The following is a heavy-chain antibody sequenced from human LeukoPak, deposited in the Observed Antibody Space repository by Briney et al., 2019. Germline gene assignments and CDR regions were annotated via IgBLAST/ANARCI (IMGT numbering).Heavy chain of an antibody. CDR1: GFTFGTYS. J-gene: IGHJ4*02. CDR3: ARGWLSNTFDC. V-gene: IGHV3-48*02. Sequence: GGPLRLSCAAAGFTFGTYSMDWVGQTPGKGLEWLSDTSTSSDTIYYADSVKGRFSISRDNSKESLYLQMNRLRDEDTAVYYCARGWLSNTFDCWGQGTLVTVSS. CDR2: TSTSSDTI. D-gene: IGHD6-19*01.